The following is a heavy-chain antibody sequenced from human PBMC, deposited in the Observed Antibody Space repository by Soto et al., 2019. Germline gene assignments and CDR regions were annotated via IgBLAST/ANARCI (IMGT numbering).Heavy chain of an antibody. CDR2: ISYDGSNK. CDR1: GFTFSIYG. CDR3: ASSTNIVVVPAAIVYYYYGMDV. V-gene: IGHV3-30*03. J-gene: IGHJ6*02. D-gene: IGHD2-2*02. Sequence: GSLRLSCAAAGFTFSIYGMHWVRQAPGKGLEWVAVISYDGSNKYYADSVKGRFTISRDNSRNTLYLQMNSLRAEDTAVYYCASSTNIVVVPAAIVYYYYGMDVWGQGTTVTVSS.